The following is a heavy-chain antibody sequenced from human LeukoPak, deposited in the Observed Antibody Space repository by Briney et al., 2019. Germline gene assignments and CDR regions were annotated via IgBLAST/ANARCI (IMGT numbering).Heavy chain of an antibody. CDR1: GFTFSSYA. J-gene: IGHJ4*02. V-gene: IGHV3-21*01. D-gene: IGHD4-23*01. Sequence: GGSLRLSCAASGFTFSSYAMSWVRQAPGKGLEWVSSISSSSSYIYYADSVKGRFTISRDNAKNSLYLQMNSLRAEDTAVYYCARDYDYGGLFGYWGQGTLVTVSS. CDR3: ARDYDYGGLFGY. CDR2: ISSSSSYI.